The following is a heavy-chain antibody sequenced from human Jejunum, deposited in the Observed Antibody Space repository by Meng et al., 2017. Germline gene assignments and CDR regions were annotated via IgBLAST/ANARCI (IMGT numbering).Heavy chain of an antibody. V-gene: IGHV1-2*06. D-gene: IGHD2-2*01. Sequence: QVQRVQAGAEGKKPGAAVKGACKASGYSFTGYYMHWVRQAPGQGLEWLGRINTYSGDTNYAQKFQGRVTMTRDTSISTAYMELSSLSSDDTALYYCASNTDCTSTSCYAYWGQGTLVTVSS. J-gene: IGHJ4*02. CDR3: ASNTDCTSTSCYAY. CDR2: INTYSGDT. CDR1: GYSFTGYY.